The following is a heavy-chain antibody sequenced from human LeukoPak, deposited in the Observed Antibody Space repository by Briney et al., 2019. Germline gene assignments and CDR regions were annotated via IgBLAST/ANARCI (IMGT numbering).Heavy chain of an antibody. CDR2: ISSSSSYI. V-gene: IGHV3-21*01. D-gene: IGHD3-22*01. J-gene: IGHJ5*02. CDR1: GFIVSANC. CDR3: ANGGTYSSGP. Sequence: GGSLRLSCVASGFIVSANCMSWVRQAPGKGLEWVSSISSSSSYIYYADSVKGRFAISRDNAKNSLFLQINSLRAEDTAVYYCANGGTYSSGPWGQGTLVTVSS.